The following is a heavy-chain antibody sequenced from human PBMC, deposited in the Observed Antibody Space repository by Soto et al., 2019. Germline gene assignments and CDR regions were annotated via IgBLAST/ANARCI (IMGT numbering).Heavy chain of an antibody. D-gene: IGHD1-26*01. CDR3: ARGGGSDFFDY. V-gene: IGHV4-30-2*01. Sequence: ASETLSLTCTVSGASITFGGYSWSWIRQTPGKGLEWIGYINHLETTFYNPSFESRLTLSIDRAKNQFSLKLHSMSAADRAVYFCARGGGSDFFDYWGQGILVTVSS. J-gene: IGHJ4*02. CDR1: GASITFGGYS. CDR2: INHLETT.